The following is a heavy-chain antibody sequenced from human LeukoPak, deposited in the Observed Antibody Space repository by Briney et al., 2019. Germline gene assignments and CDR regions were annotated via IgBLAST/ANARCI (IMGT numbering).Heavy chain of an antibody. CDR1: GGSISSNNW. V-gene: IGHV4-4*02. D-gene: IGHD3-22*01. CDR3: ATYYDSSGYKLDY. CDR2: IYHSGST. J-gene: IGHJ4*02. Sequence: PSETLSLTCAVSGGSISSNNWWSWVRQPPGEGLEWIGEIYHSGSTNYNPSLKSRVTISVDKSKNQFSLKLSSVTAADTAVYYCATYYDSSGYKLDYWGQGTLVTGSS.